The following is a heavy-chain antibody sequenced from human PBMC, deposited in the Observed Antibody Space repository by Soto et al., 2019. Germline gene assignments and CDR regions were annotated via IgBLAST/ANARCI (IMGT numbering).Heavy chain of an antibody. J-gene: IGHJ4*02. CDR1: GGSISSYY. Sequence: SETLSLTCTVSGGSISSYYWIWIRQPPGKGLEWIGYIYYSGSTNYNPSLKSRVTISVDTSKNQFSLKLSSVTAADTAVYYCARHEFSGIAAAGTNFDYWGQGTLVTVSS. D-gene: IGHD6-13*01. CDR2: IYYSGST. V-gene: IGHV4-59*08. CDR3: ARHEFSGIAAAGTNFDY.